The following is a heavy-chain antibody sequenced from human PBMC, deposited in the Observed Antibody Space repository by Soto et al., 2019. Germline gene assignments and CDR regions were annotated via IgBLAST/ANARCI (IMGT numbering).Heavy chain of an antibody. V-gene: IGHV4-4*02. J-gene: IGHJ6*02. CDR2: IYHTGIT. CDR1: GFSISNNNW. CDR3: ARFSSSGSYYYFGMDV. D-gene: IGHD6-13*01. Sequence: SETLSLTCAVSGFSISNNNWWTWVRQPPGKGLEWVGDIYHTGITNYSPSLKSRVTISVDNSKNQFSLRLTSVTAADTAVYYCARFSSSGSYYYFGMDVWGQGTTVTVSS.